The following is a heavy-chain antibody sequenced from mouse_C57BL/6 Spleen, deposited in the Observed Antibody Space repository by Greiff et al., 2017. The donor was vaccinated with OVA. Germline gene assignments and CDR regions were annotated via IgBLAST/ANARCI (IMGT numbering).Heavy chain of an antibody. Sequence: VQLQQPGAELVKPGASVKLSCKASGYTFTSYWMQWVKQRPGQGLEWIGEIDPSDSYTNYNQKFKGKATLTVDTSSSTAYMQLSSLTSEDSAVYYCARRELGGWYFDVWGTGTTVTVSS. CDR1: GYTFTSYW. CDR2: IDPSDSYT. J-gene: IGHJ1*03. V-gene: IGHV1-50*01. D-gene: IGHD4-1*01. CDR3: ARRELGGWYFDV.